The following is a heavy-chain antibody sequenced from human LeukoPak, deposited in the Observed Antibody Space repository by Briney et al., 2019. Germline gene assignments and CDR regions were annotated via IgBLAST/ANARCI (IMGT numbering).Heavy chain of an antibody. D-gene: IGHD1-26*01. CDR1: SGSISSYY. V-gene: IGHV4-59*08. CDR3: ARTTAGYFDY. J-gene: IGHJ4*02. Sequence: SETLSLTCTVSSGSISSYYWSWIRQPPGKGLEWIGYIYYSGSTNYNPSLKSRVTISVDTSKNQFSLKLSSVTAADTAVYYCARTTAGYFDYWGQGTLVTVSS. CDR2: IYYSGST.